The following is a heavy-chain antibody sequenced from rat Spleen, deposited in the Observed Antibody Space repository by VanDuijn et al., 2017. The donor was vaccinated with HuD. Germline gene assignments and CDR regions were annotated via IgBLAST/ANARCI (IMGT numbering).Heavy chain of an antibody. CDR1: GFTFSDYN. Sequence: EVQLVESGGGLVQPGRSLKLSCAASGFTFSDYNMAWVRQAPKKGLEWVATISSDGGRNFYRDSVKGRFTVSRENAKSTLYFLIDSLRSEDTATYYCARQDTSGYSNWFTYWGQGTLVTVSS. CDR3: ARQDTSGYSNWFTY. V-gene: IGHV5-7*01. D-gene: IGHD4-3*01. J-gene: IGHJ3*01. CDR2: ISSDGGRN.